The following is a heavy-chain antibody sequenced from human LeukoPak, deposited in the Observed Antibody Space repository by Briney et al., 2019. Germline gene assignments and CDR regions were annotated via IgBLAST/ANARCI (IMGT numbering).Heavy chain of an antibody. V-gene: IGHV1-3*01. CDR3: ARPLAVAGFDY. J-gene: IGHJ4*02. D-gene: IGHD6-19*01. Sequence: GASVKVSCKASGYMFTKYALHWVRQAPGQRLEWMGWINAGTGNTKYSQKFQDRVTITRDTSASPAYMELSSLRSEDTAMYYCARPLAVAGFDYWGQGTLVTVSS. CDR2: INAGTGNT. CDR1: GYMFTKYA.